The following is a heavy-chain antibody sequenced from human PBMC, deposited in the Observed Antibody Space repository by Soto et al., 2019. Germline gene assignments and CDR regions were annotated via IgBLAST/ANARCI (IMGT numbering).Heavy chain of an antibody. CDR1: DLSISTFW. J-gene: IGHJ6*02. D-gene: IGHD3-3*01. V-gene: IGHV3-74*01. CDR3: ARGYDVWSSYYRPHGLDL. Sequence: EMQLVESGGGLGQPGGSLRLSCAASDLSISTFWMHWCRQCPGKGLVWVSRINGDETTTEDADFVKGRFTVSRENAKNTVELQMNTLRAEDTALYYRARGYDVWSSYYRPHGLDLCGQGTAVTVSS. CDR2: INGDETTT.